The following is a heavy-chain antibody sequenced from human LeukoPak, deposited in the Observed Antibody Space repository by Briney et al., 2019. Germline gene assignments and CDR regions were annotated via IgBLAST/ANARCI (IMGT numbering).Heavy chain of an antibody. J-gene: IGHJ3*02. V-gene: IGHV3-23*01. CDR2: ISGSGGST. Sequence: PGGSLRLSCAASGFTFSSYATSWVRQAPGEGLEWVSAISGSGGSTYYADSVKGRFTISRDNSKNTLYLQMNSLRPEDTSVYYCAKDRSSAWNTFHKWGQGTMVTVS. CDR1: GFTFSSYA. CDR3: AKDRSSAWNTFHK. D-gene: IGHD6-19*01.